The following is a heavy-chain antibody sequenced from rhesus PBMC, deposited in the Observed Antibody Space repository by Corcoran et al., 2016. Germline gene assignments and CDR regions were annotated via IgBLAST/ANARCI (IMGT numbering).Heavy chain of an antibody. CDR3: ARDFRSGIYRDPGYFDL. D-gene: IGHD2-27*01. CDR2: ITYSGST. J-gene: IGHJ2*01. V-gene: IGHV4-122*02. Sequence: QVQLQQSGPGLVKPSETLSLTCAVSGGSISSGYYYWSWIRQPPGKGLEWNGYITYSGSTSYNPSLKSRVTISRDTSKNQFALELSSVTAADTAVYYCARDFRSGIYRDPGYFDLWGPGTPITISS. CDR1: GGSISSGYYY.